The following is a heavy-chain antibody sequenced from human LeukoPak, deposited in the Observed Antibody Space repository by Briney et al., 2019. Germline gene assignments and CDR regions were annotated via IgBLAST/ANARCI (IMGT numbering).Heavy chain of an antibody. Sequence: ASVKVSCKASGYTFTNLGISWVRQAPGQGLEWMGGIIPIFGTANYAQKFQGRVTITADESTSTAYMELSSLRSEDTAVYYCARGSGYDWGDWFDPWGQGTLVTVSS. V-gene: IGHV1-69*13. CDR1: GYTFTNLG. CDR2: IIPIFGTA. D-gene: IGHD5-12*01. CDR3: ARGSGYDWGDWFDP. J-gene: IGHJ5*02.